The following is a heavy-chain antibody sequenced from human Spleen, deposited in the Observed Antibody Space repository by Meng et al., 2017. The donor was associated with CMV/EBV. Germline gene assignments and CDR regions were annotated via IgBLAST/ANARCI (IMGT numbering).Heavy chain of an antibody. Sequence: FGFTFSSYYMHWVRQSPGKGLEWVAVISYDGSNKYYADSVKGRFTISRDNSKNTLYLQMNSLRAEDTAVYYCARDRGATVVRLYFQHWGQGTLVTVSS. CDR1: GFTFSSYY. D-gene: IGHD1-26*01. CDR2: ISYDGSNK. J-gene: IGHJ1*01. CDR3: ARDRGATVVRLYFQH. V-gene: IGHV3-30*04.